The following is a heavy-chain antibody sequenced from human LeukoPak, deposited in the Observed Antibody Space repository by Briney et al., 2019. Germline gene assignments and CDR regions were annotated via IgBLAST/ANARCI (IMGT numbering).Heavy chain of an antibody. CDR1: GFTFSSYW. V-gene: IGHV3-7*01. J-gene: IGHJ6*03. Sequence: GGSLRLSCAASGFTFSSYWMSWVRQAPGKGLEWGANIKQDGSEKYYVESVKGRFTISRDNAKNSLYLQMSSLRAEDTAVYYCARERVGIAAAGAYYYYYYMDVWGKGTTVTVSS. D-gene: IGHD6-13*01. CDR3: ARERVGIAAAGAYYYYYYMDV. CDR2: IKQDGSEK.